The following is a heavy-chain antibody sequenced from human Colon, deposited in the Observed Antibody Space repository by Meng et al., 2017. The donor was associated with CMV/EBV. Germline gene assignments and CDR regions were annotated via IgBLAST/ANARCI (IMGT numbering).Heavy chain of an antibody. Sequence: GGSLRLSCAASGFDVSDNLINWVRQAPGRGLEWVSTIYGDGYISYGESMKGRFAISRDNSKNRVFLQMNSLRAEDTAIYYCHGSGGYSYWGQGTLVTVSS. D-gene: IGHD1-26*01. CDR1: GFDVSDNL. J-gene: IGHJ4*02. CDR3: HGSGGYSY. V-gene: IGHV3-53*01. CDR2: IYGDGYI.